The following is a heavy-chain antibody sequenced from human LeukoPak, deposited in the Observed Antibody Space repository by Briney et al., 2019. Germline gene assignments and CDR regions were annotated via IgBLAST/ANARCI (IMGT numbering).Heavy chain of an antibody. Sequence: PGGSLRLSCAASGFTFSSYAMSWVRQDLGKGLERVSAIGVGGGSTYYADSVKGRFTISRDNSKNTLYLQMNSLRAEDTAVYYCAKGGLLLGYCSGGSCYSVDYWGQGTLVTVSS. V-gene: IGHV3-23*01. J-gene: IGHJ4*02. D-gene: IGHD2-15*01. CDR3: AKGGLLLGYCSGGSCYSVDY. CDR2: IGVGGGST. CDR1: GFTFSSYA.